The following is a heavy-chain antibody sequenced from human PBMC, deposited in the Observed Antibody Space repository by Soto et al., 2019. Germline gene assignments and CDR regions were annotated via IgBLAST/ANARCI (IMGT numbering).Heavy chain of an antibody. CDR3: ARRVRYDYGDLLGAFDI. Sequence: QVQLQESGPGLVKPSGTLSLTCAVSSGSISSSNWWSWVRQPPGKGLEWIGEIYHSGSTNYNPSLKSRVTISVDKSKNQFSLKLSSVTGADTAVYYCARRVRYDYGDLLGAFDIRGQGTMVTVSS. J-gene: IGHJ3*02. D-gene: IGHD4-17*01. CDR1: SGSISSSNW. V-gene: IGHV4-4*02. CDR2: IYHSGST.